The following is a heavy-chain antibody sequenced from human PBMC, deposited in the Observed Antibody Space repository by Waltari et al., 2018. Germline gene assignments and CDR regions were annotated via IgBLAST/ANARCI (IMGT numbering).Heavy chain of an antibody. Sequence: EVRLVESGGGLVQPGGSLRLSCVASGFSFKYYWMTWVRQAPGKGLGLVANIKQDGSERYSVDSVKGRFTISRDNTNNSLYLQMNSLRAEDTALYYCARSGFCTGDSCFSAFYYFDYWGPGILVTVSS. V-gene: IGHV3-7*01. CDR2: IKQDGSER. CDR3: ARSGFCTGDSCFSAFYYFDY. D-gene: IGHD2-15*01. J-gene: IGHJ4*02. CDR1: GFSFKYYW.